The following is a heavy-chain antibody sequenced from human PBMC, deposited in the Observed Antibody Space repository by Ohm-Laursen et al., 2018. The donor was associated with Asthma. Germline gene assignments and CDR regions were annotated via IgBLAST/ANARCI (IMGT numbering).Heavy chain of an antibody. D-gene: IGHD1-26*01. CDR1: GSTFSRYS. Sequence: SLRLSCAATGSTFSRYSIHWVRQVPGKGLEWVASISTASPFIYYADSVLGRFTTSRDNAKNSVYLQMNSLRAEDTALYYCARIGPEWGLPGREYSLHHWGEGTLVTVSS. V-gene: IGHV3-21*01. J-gene: IGHJ1*01. CDR3: ARIGPEWGLPGREYSLHH. CDR2: ISTASPFI.